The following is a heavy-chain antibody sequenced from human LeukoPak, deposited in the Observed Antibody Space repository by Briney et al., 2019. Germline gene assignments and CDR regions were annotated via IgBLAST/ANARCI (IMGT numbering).Heavy chain of an antibody. Sequence: SETLSLTCTVSSGSISSSSYYWGWIRQPPGKGLEWIGSIYYSGSTYYNPSLKSRVTISVDTSKNQFSLKLSSVTAADTAVYYCARHGLRYCSSTSCYPLNWFDPWGQGTLVTVSS. V-gene: IGHV4-39*01. CDR3: ARHGLRYCSSTSCYPLNWFDP. D-gene: IGHD2-2*01. J-gene: IGHJ5*02. CDR1: SGSISSSSYY. CDR2: IYYSGST.